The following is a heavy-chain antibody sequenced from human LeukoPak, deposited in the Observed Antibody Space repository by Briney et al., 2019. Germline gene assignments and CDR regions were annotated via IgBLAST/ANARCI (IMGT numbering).Heavy chain of an antibody. CDR3: ARDPHGQLERRGY. D-gene: IGHD1-1*01. Sequence: GGSLRLFCAASGFTVSSNYMSWVRQAPGKGLEWVSVIYSGGSTYYADSVKGRFTISRDNSKNTLYLQMNSLRAEDTAVYYCARDPHGQLERRGYWGQGTLVTVSS. J-gene: IGHJ4*02. CDR2: IYSGGST. V-gene: IGHV3-53*01. CDR1: GFTVSSNY.